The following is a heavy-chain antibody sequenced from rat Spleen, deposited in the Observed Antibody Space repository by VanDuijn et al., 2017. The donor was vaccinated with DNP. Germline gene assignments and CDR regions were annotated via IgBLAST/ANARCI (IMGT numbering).Heavy chain of an antibody. V-gene: IGHV5S13*01. J-gene: IGHJ3*01. CDR2: ISTDGGIT. CDR3: ARHEDYSSYIYGFAY. CDR1: GFTFGDYG. D-gene: IGHD1-2*01. Sequence: EVQLVESGGGLVQPGRSLKLSCAASGFTFGDYGMAWVRQAPTKGLEWVASISTDGGITYYRDSVKGRFTISRDDAKNTQYLQMDSLRSEDTATYYCARHEDYSSYIYGFAYWGQGTLVTVSS.